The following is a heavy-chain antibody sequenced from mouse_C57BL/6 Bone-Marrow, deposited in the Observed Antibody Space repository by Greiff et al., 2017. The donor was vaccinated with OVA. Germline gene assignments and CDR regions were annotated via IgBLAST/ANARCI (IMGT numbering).Heavy chain of an antibody. D-gene: IGHD1-1*01. J-gene: IGHJ4*01. CDR2: IHPNSGST. Sequence: QVHVKQPGAELVKPGASVTLSCKASGYTFTSYWMHWVKQRPGQGLEWIGMIHPNSGSTNYNEKFKSKATLTVDKSSSTAYMQLSSLTSEDSAVYYCARGDYGSPFYAMDYWGQGTSVTVSS. CDR1: GYTFTSYW. V-gene: IGHV1-64*01. CDR3: ARGDYGSPFYAMDY.